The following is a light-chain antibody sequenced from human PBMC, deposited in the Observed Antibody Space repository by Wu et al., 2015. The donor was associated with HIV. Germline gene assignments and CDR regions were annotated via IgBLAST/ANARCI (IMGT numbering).Light chain of an antibody. CDR3: QQYKNLPIT. CDR2: XV. CDR1: QDINNY. V-gene: IGKV1-33*01. Sequence: DRVTISCQASQDINNYLNWYQQKGRESPKASDLRXVQFGIRGPIRAQWKWIWNKFSFTISSLQPEDIATYYCQQYKNLPITFGGGTKVEVK. J-gene: IGKJ4*01.